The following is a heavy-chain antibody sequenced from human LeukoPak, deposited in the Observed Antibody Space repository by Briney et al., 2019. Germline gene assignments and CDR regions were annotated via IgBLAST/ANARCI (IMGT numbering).Heavy chain of an antibody. V-gene: IGHV3-74*01. CDR3: ARGEAGRDFDY. J-gene: IGHJ4*02. CDR2: INSDGSST. D-gene: IGHD1-26*01. CDR1: GFTFSSYW. Sequence: GGSLRLSCAASGFTFSSYWMHWVRQAPGKGLVWVSRINSDGSSTSYADSVKGRFTISGDNAKNTLYLQMNSLRAEDTAVYYCARGEAGRDFDYWGQGTLVTVSS.